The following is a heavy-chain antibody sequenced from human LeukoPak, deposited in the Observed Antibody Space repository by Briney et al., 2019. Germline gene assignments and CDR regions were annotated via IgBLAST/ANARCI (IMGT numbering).Heavy chain of an antibody. CDR3: ARYTGYSSSWYRFYYGMDV. V-gene: IGHV4-34*01. CDR2: INHSGST. D-gene: IGHD6-13*01. Sequence: SETLSLTCAVYGGSFSGYYWSWIRQPPGKGLEWIGEINHSGSTNYNPSLKSRVTISVDTSKNQFSLKLSSVTAADTAVYYCARYTGYSSSWYRFYYGMDVWGQGTTVTVSS. CDR1: GGSFSGYY. J-gene: IGHJ6*02.